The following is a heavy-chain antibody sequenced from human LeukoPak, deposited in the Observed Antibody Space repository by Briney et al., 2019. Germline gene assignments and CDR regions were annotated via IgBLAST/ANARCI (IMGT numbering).Heavy chain of an antibody. D-gene: IGHD1-1*01. CDR3: ARRVPSQVITDYFDY. CDR1: GFTFSSYS. CDR2: ISSSSSTI. J-gene: IGHJ4*02. V-gene: IGHV3-48*04. Sequence: GGSLRLSCAASGFTFSSYSMNWIRQAPGKGLEWVSYISSSSSTIYYADSVKGRFTISRDNAKNSLYLQMNSLRAEDTAVYYCARRVPSQVITDYFDYWGQGTLVTVSS.